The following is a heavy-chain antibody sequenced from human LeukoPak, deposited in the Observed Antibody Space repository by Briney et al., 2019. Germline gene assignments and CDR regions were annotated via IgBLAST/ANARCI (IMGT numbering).Heavy chain of an antibody. CDR3: ARSDWDCSGGSCYAFDI. V-gene: IGHV4-59*08. D-gene: IGHD2-15*01. CDR1: GGSISSYY. Sequence: PSETLSLTCTVSGGSISSYYWSWIRQPPGKGLEWIGYIYYSGSTNYNPSLKSRVTISVDTSKNQFSLKLSSVTAADTAVYYCARSDWDCSGGSCYAFDIWGQGTMVTVSS. J-gene: IGHJ3*02. CDR2: IYYSGST.